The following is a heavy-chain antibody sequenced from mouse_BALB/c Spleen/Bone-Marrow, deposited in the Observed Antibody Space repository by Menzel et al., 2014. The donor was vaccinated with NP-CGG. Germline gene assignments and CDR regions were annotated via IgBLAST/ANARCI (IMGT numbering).Heavy chain of an antibody. CDR1: GFTFSSYT. J-gene: IGHJ4*01. CDR2: ISSGGGNT. V-gene: IGHV5-9*03. CDR3: ARYPSYYYGYAMDY. Sequence: DVHLVESGGGLVKPGGSLKLSCAASGFTFSSYTMSWVRQTPEKRLEWVATISSGGGNTYYPDSVKGRFTISRDNAKNNLYLQTSSLRSEDTALYYCARYPSYYYGYAMDYWGQGTSVTVSS. D-gene: IGHD1-1*01.